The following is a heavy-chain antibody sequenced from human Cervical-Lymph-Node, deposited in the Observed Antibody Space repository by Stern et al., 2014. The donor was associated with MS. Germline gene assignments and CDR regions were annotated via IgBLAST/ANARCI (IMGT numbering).Heavy chain of an antibody. CDR1: GYSFTGYG. D-gene: IGHD3-9*01. Sequence: VQLVESGAEVKRPGASVKVSCKASGYSFTGYGINWGRQAPGQGLEWMGWISTYSGDTDYAQKLQDRLTMTIDPSTSTAYMDLRSLRSDDTAVYYCARHMGPDTLTGHDYWGQGTLVTVSS. CDR2: ISTYSGDT. J-gene: IGHJ4*02. V-gene: IGHV1-18*01. CDR3: ARHMGPDTLTGHDY.